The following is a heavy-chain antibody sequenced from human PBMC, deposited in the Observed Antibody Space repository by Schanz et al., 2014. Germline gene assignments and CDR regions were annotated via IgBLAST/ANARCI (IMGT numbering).Heavy chain of an antibody. V-gene: IGHV3-23*01. Sequence: EVQMLESGGGLVQPGGSLRLSCVASGFTFRRYGMSWVRQAPGKGLEWVSVIAGDGGGPNYVDSVKGRFTISRDNSDNTLYLQMNSLRAEDTAVYYCARRITGTHHNPYYHGMDVWGQGTTVTVSS. CDR3: ARRITGTHHNPYYHGMDV. CDR1: GFTFRRYG. D-gene: IGHD1-20*01. J-gene: IGHJ6*02. CDR2: IAGDGGGP.